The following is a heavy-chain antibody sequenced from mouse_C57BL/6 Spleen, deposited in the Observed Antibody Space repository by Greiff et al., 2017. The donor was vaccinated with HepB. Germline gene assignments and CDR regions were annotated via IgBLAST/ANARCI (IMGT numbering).Heavy chain of an antibody. J-gene: IGHJ4*01. CDR2: IDPANGNT. Sequence: EVQLQQSVAELVRPGASVKLSCTASGFNIKNTYMHWVKQRPEQGLEWIGRIDPANGNTKYATKFQGKATITADTSSNTAYLQLSSLTSEDTAIFYCARRLRPHYYAMDYWGQGTSVTVSS. CDR1: GFNIKNTY. CDR3: ARRLRPHYYAMDY. D-gene: IGHD2-4*01. V-gene: IGHV14-3*01.